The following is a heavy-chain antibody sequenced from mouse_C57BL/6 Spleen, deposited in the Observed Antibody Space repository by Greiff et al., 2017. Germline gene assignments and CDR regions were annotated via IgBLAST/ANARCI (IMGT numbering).Heavy chain of an antibody. CDR3: ARLGDYYYGSSRAWFAY. CDR2: INPNNGGT. CDR1: GYTFTDYY. Sequence: EVQLQQSGPELVKPGASVKISCKASGYTFTDYYMNWVKQSHGKSLEWIGDINPNNGGTSYNQKFKGKATLTVDKSPSTAYMELRSLTSEDSAVYYCARLGDYYYGSSRAWFAYWGQGTLVIVSA. V-gene: IGHV1-26*01. J-gene: IGHJ3*01. D-gene: IGHD1-1*01.